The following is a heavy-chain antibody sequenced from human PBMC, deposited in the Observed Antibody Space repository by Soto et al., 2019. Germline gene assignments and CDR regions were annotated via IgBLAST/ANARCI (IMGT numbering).Heavy chain of an antibody. CDR3: ATSLWFGTQVEL. J-gene: IGHJ5*02. V-gene: IGHV4-34*01. Sequence: QVQLQQWGAGLLKPSETLSLSCAVYGGYFNDNYYTWFRQPPGKGLEWIGEISRSGTTKYIPSLKSRASTSFATSTTQVSLKVTSATAADTAVYYCATSLWFGTQVELWGQGALVTVSS. CDR1: GGYFNDNY. D-gene: IGHD3-10*01. CDR2: ISRSGTT.